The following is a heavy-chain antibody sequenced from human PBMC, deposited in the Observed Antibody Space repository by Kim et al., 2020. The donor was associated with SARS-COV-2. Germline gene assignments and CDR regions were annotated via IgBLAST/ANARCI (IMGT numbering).Heavy chain of an antibody. CDR2: ISAYNGNT. V-gene: IGHV1-18*01. J-gene: IGHJ4*02. Sequence: ASVKVSCKASGYTFTSYGISWVRQAPGQGLEWMGWISAYNGNTNYAQKLQGRVTMTTDTSTSTAYMELRSLRSDDTAVYYCARVSPHLWFGYGPAYDYWGQGTLVTVSS. D-gene: IGHD3-10*01. CDR3: ARVSPHLWFGYGPAYDY. CDR1: GYTFTSYG.